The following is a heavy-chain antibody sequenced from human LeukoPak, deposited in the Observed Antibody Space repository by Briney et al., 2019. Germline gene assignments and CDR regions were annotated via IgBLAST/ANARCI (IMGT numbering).Heavy chain of an antibody. V-gene: IGHV3-11*01. CDR2: ISPSGYTI. J-gene: IGHJ4*02. CDR1: GFDLEVYY. CDR3: VRDNPRCCGVVPANIDDY. D-gene: IGHD2-15*01. Sequence: GGSLRLSCAASGFDLEVYYLNWIRQTPGKGLEWISYISPSGYTIYYADSVKGRFTISRDNAKTSLSLQMNSLRPEDTAMYYCVRDNPRCCGVVPANIDDYWGQGTLVTVSS.